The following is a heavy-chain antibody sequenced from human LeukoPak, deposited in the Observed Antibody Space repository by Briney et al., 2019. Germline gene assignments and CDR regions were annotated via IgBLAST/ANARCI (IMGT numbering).Heavy chain of an antibody. Sequence: GGSLRLSCAASGFTFSSYSMNWVRQAPGKGLEWVSSISSSSSYIYYADSVKGRFTISRDNAKNSLYLQMNSLRAEDTAVYYCARVFAPNKAFDYWGQGTLVTVSS. CDR3: ARVFAPNKAFDY. CDR1: GFTFSSYS. CDR2: ISSSSSYI. D-gene: IGHD3-9*01. V-gene: IGHV3-21*01. J-gene: IGHJ4*02.